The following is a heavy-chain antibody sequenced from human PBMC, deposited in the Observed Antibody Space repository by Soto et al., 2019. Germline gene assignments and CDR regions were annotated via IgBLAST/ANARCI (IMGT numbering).Heavy chain of an antibody. CDR1: GGTFSSYT. V-gene: IGHV1-69*04. CDR3: ARDGLPAHGDYYYYMDV. D-gene: IGHD2-2*01. CDR2: IIPILGIA. J-gene: IGHJ6*03. Sequence: ASVKVSCKASGGTFSSYTISWVRQAPGQGLEWMGRIIPILGIANYAQKFQGRVTITADKSTSTAYMELSSLRSEDTAVYYCARDGLPAHGDYYYYMDVWGKGTTVTVSS.